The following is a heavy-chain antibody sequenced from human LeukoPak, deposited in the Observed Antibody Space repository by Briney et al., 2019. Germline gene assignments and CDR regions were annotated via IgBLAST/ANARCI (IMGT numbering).Heavy chain of an antibody. Sequence: SETLSLTCTVSGGSISSSSYYWGWIRQPPGKGLEWIGSIYYSGSTYYSPSLKSRVTISVDTSKNQFSLKLSSVTAADTAVYYCARQGYYGSGSYLDYWGQGTLVTVSS. CDR2: IYYSGST. J-gene: IGHJ4*02. CDR3: ARQGYYGSGSYLDY. D-gene: IGHD3-10*01. CDR1: GGSISSSSYY. V-gene: IGHV4-39*01.